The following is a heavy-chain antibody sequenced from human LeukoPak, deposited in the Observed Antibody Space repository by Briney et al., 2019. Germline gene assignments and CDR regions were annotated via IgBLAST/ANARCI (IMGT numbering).Heavy chain of an antibody. CDR3: ARDSPHFIVGATLGDY. CDR1: GYTFTSYG. V-gene: IGHV1-18*01. Sequence: ASVKVSCKASGYTFTSYGISWVRQAPGQGLEWMGWISAYNGNTSYAQKLQGRVTMTTDTSTSTAYMELRSLRSDDTAVYYCARDSPHFIVGATLGDYWGQGTLVTVSS. D-gene: IGHD1-26*01. J-gene: IGHJ4*02. CDR2: ISAYNGNT.